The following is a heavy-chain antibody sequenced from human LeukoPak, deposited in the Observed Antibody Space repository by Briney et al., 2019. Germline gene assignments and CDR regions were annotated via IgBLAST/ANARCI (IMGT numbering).Heavy chain of an antibody. CDR3: ARYSGSSFDY. Sequence: SQTLSLTCTVSAGSIISGGCFWNWIRQHPGKGLEWIGYIYYSGSTYYNPSLKSRVTISVDTSKNQFSLQLSSVTAADTAVFYCARYSGSSFDYWGQGTLVTVSS. CDR2: IYYSGST. J-gene: IGHJ4*02. V-gene: IGHV4-31*03. CDR1: AGSIISGGCF. D-gene: IGHD1-26*01.